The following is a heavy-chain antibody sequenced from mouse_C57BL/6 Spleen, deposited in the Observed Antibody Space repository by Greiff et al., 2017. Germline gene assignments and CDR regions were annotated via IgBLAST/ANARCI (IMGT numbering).Heavy chain of an antibody. J-gene: IGHJ3*01. V-gene: IGHV1-80*01. Sequence: QVQLKQSGAELVKPGASVKISCKASGYAFSSYWMNWVKQRPGKGLEWIGQIYPGDGDTNYNGKFKGKATLTADKSSSTAYMQLSSLTSEDSAVYFCARRIYYYGSSPWFAYWGQGTLVTVSA. D-gene: IGHD1-1*01. CDR1: GYAFSSYW. CDR2: IYPGDGDT. CDR3: ARRIYYYGSSPWFAY.